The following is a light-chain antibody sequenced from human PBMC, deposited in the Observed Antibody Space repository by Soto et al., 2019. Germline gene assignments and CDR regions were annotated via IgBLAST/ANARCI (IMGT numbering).Light chain of an antibody. Sequence: QSALTQPPSVSGAPGQRVTISCTGSSSNIGAGYGVHWYQQLPGAVPKLLIYGTNHRPSGVPDRISGSKSGTSATLAITGLQAEDEADYYCQSYDNSLSGGVFGGGTQLTVL. J-gene: IGLJ7*01. CDR1: SSNIGAGYG. CDR2: GTN. V-gene: IGLV1-40*01. CDR3: QSYDNSLSGGV.